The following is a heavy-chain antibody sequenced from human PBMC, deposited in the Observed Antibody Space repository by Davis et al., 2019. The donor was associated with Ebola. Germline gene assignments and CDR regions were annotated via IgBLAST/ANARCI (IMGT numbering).Heavy chain of an antibody. J-gene: IGHJ4*02. V-gene: IGHV4-59*11. CDR1: GASIRSHY. D-gene: IGHD6-6*01. CDR3: SREDQYSTNYFDY. CDR2: IYYSGST. Sequence: SETLSLTCSVSGASIRSHYWSWIRQPPGKGLEWIGYIYYSGSTNYNPSLKSRVTISVDTSKNQFSLKLSSVTAADTAVYYCSREDQYSTNYFDYWGQGTLVTVSS.